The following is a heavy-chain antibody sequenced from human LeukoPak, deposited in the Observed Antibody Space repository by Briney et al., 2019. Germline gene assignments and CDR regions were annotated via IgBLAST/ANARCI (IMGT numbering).Heavy chain of an antibody. J-gene: IGHJ4*02. V-gene: IGHV3-23*01. Sequence: HPGGSLRLSCAASGFTFSSYAMSWVRQAPGKGLEWVSAISGSGGSTYYADSVKGRFTISRDNSKNTLYLQMNSLRAEDTALYYCAKGFRAAAGNAYYFDYWGQGTLVTVSS. CDR2: ISGSGGST. CDR1: GFTFSSYA. D-gene: IGHD6-13*01. CDR3: AKGFRAAAGNAYYFDY.